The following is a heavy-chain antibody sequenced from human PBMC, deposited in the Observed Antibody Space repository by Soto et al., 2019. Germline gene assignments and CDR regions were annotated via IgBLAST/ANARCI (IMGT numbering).Heavy chain of an antibody. CDR2: VSGSGGST. CDR1: GFTFSSSA. Sequence: GGSLSLSCAASGFTFSSSAMSWVRQAPGKGLEWVSAVSGSGGSTYYADSVKGRFTISRDNSNNTLYLQMNSLRAEDTAVYYCAKGSGFWSGYFWNFDYWGQGTLVTVSS. CDR3: AKGSGFWSGYFWNFDY. J-gene: IGHJ4*02. D-gene: IGHD3-3*01. V-gene: IGHV3-23*01.